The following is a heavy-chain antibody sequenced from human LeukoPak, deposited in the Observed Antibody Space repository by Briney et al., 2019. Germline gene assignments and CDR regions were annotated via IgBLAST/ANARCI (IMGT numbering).Heavy chain of an antibody. D-gene: IGHD5-18*01. CDR2: IYHSGST. CDR1: GGSISSGGYY. J-gene: IGHJ3*02. V-gene: IGHV4-30-2*01. CDR3: ARGGYSYGHYAFDI. Sequence: SETLSLTCTVSGGSISSGGYYWSWIRQPPGKGLEWIGYIYHSGSTNYNPSLKSRVTISVDASKNQFSLKLSSVTAADTAVYYCARGGYSYGHYAFDIWGQGTMVTVSS.